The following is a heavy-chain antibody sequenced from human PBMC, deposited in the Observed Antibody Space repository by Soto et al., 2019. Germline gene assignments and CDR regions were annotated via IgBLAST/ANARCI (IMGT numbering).Heavy chain of an antibody. CDR2: ISSSSTI. CDR1: GFSVSRHA. D-gene: IGHD3-22*01. J-gene: IGHJ4*02. Sequence: EVQLLESGGGWVQPGGSLRLSCAAAGFSVSRHAMNWVRQAPGKGLEWVTHISSSSTIFYADSVQGRFTISRDNAENSLFLQMNGLRAEDTAMYYCTRQIYPGSSAWDWGQGTLVTVSS. CDR3: TRQIYPGSSAWD. V-gene: IGHV3-48*01.